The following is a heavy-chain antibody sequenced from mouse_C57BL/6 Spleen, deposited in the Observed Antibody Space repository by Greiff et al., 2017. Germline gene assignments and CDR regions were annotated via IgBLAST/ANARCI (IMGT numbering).Heavy chain of an antibody. CDR1: GYTFTSYW. D-gene: IGHD2-1*01. V-gene: IGHV1-53*01. CDR2: INPSNGGT. Sequence: QVQLQQPGTELVKPGASVKLSCKASGYTFTSYWMHWVKQRPGQGLEWIGNINPSNGGTNYNEKFKSKATLTVDKSSSTAYMQLSSLTSEDSAVYYCARGSNYYGNYSPLFAYWGQGTLVTVSA. J-gene: IGHJ3*01. CDR3: ARGSNYYGNYSPLFAY.